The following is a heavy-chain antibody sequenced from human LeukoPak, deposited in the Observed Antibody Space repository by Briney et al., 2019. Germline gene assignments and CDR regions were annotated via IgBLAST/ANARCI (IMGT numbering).Heavy chain of an antibody. CDR2: IIPILGIA. D-gene: IGHD5-18*01. Sequence: GASVKVSCKASGGTFSSYAISWVRQAPGQGLEWMGRIIPILGIANYAQKFQGRVTITADKSTSTAYMELSSLRSEDTAVYYCARGKQLGAFDIWGQGTMVTVSS. CDR3: ARGKQLGAFDI. V-gene: IGHV1-69*04. CDR1: GGTFSSYA. J-gene: IGHJ3*02.